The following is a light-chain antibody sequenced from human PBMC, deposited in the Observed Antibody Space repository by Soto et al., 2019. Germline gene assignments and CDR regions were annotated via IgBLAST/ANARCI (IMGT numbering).Light chain of an antibody. CDR1: QSVSSY. CDR2: EAS. J-gene: IGKJ1*01. V-gene: IGKV3-11*01. Sequence: EIVLTPSPAPLSLSPGGRATLSCRASQSVSSYLAWYQQKPGQAPRLLIYEASNRAAGIPGRFSGSGSGTDFTLTITSLEPEDFAFYYCHQRQRWPRTFGQGTKVDIK. CDR3: HQRQRWPRT.